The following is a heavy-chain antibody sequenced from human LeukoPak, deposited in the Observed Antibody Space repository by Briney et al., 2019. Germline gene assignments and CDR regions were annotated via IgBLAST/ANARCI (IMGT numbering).Heavy chain of an antibody. CDR1: GFTVSSNY. CDR2: IYSGGST. CDR3: ARENDPASFDY. Sequence: PGGSLRLSCAASGFTVSSNYMSWVRQAPGKGLEWVSVIYSGGSTYYADSVEGRFTISRDNSKNTLYLQMNSLRAEDTAVYYCARENDPASFDYWGQGTLVTVSS. D-gene: IGHD2-2*01. V-gene: IGHV3-66*01. J-gene: IGHJ4*02.